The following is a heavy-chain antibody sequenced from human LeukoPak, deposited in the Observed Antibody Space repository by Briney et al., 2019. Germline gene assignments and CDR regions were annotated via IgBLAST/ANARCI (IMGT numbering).Heavy chain of an antibody. Sequence: SETLSLTCTVSGGSISSYYWSWIRQPAGKALEWIGRIYTSGSTNYNPSLKSRVTMSVDTSKNQFSLKLSSVTAADTAVYYCARPISWQDWFDPWGQGTLVTVSS. V-gene: IGHV4-4*07. CDR2: IYTSGST. CDR3: ARPISWQDWFDP. D-gene: IGHD5-12*01. CDR1: GGSISSYY. J-gene: IGHJ5*02.